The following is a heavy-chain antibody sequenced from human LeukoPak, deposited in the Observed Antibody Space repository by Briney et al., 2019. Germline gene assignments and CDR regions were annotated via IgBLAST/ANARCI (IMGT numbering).Heavy chain of an antibody. D-gene: IGHD1-1*01. CDR3: ARGRVGNAGTDY. CDR2: IIPIFGTA. Sequence: SVKVSCKASGGTFSSYAISWVRQAPGQGLEWMGGIIPIFGTANYAQKFQGRVTITADESTSTAYMGLSSLRSEDTAVYYCARGRVGNAGTDYWGQGTLVTVSS. CDR1: GGTFSSYA. V-gene: IGHV1-69*13. J-gene: IGHJ4*02.